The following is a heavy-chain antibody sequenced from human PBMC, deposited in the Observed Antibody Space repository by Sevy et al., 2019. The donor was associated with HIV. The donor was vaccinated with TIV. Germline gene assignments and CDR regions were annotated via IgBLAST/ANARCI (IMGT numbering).Heavy chain of an antibody. CDR1: GFTFSSYS. D-gene: IGHD3-9*01. CDR3: ARVMLSYYDILTGYYIHDAFDI. J-gene: IGHJ3*02. V-gene: IGHV3-21*01. CDR2: ISSSSSYI. Sequence: GGSLRLSCAASGFTFSSYSMNWVRQAPGKGLEWVSSISSSSSYIYYADSVKGRFTISRDNAKNSLYLQMNSRRAEDTAVYYCARVMLSYYDILTGYYIHDAFDIWGQGTMVTVSS.